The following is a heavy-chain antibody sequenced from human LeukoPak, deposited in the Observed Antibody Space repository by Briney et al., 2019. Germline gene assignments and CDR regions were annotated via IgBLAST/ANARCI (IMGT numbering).Heavy chain of an antibody. J-gene: IGHJ4*02. CDR3: AKASIARGSIDY. D-gene: IGHD2-21*01. CDR1: GFTFSSYA. Sequence: PGGSLRLSCAASGFTFSSYAMSWVRQAPGKGLGWVSAISGSGGSTYYADSVKGRFTISRDNSKNTLYLQMNSLRAEDTAVYYCAKASIARGSIDYWGQGTLVTVSS. V-gene: IGHV3-23*01. CDR2: ISGSGGST.